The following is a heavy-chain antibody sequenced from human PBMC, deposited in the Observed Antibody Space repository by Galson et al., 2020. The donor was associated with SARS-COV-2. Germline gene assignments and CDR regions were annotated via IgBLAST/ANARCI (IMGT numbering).Heavy chain of an antibody. V-gene: IGHV3-64D*06. J-gene: IGHJ4*02. D-gene: IGHD3-22*01. Sequence: PGKGLEYVSAISSNGGSTYYADSVKGRFTISRDNSKNTLYLQMSSLRAEDTAVYYCVKGYYYDSSGYYSIGFDYWGQGTL. CDR3: VKGYYYDSSGYYSIGFDY. CDR2: ISSNGGST.